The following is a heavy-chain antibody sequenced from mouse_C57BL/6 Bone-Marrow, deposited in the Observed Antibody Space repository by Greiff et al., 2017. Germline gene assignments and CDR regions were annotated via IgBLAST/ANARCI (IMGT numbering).Heavy chain of an antibody. CDR2: INPDSSTI. J-gene: IGHJ2*01. Sequence: EVQLVESGGGLVQPGGSLKLSCAASGIDFSRYWMSWVRRAPGKGLEWIGEINPDSSTINYAPSLKDKFIISRDNAKNTLYLQMSKVRSEDTALYYCARHGDYYGSSSYYFDYWGQGTTLTVSS. V-gene: IGHV4-1*01. CDR1: GIDFSRYW. D-gene: IGHD1-1*01. CDR3: ARHGDYYGSSSYYFDY.